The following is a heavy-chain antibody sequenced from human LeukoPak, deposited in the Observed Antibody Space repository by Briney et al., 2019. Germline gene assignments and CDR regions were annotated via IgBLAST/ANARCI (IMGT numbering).Heavy chain of an antibody. CDR1: GYTFTSYD. J-gene: IGHJ6*03. CDR3: ARGSNTDQSYYYYYYMDV. CDR2: MNPNSGNT. V-gene: IGHV1-8*01. D-gene: IGHD5-18*01. Sequence: ASVKVSCKASGYTFTSYDINWVRQATGQGLEWMGWMNPNSGNTGYAQKFQGRVTMTRNTSISTTYIELSSLRSEDTAVYYCARGSNTDQSYYYYYYMDVWGKGTTVTVSS.